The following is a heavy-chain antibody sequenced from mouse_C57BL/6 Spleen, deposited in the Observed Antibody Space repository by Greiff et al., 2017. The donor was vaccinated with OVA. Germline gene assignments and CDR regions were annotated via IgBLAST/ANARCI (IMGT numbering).Heavy chain of an antibody. CDR1: GFTFTDYY. D-gene: IGHD4-1*01. V-gene: IGHV7-3*01. J-gene: IGHJ2*01. CDR2: IRNKANGYTT. CDR3: ARRTGAFDY. Sequence: EVKLVESGGGLVQPGGSLSLSCAASGFTFTDYYMSWVRQPPGKALEWLGFIRNKANGYTTEYSASVKGRFTISRDNSQSILYRQMNALRAEDSATYYCARRTGAFDYWGQGTTLTVSS.